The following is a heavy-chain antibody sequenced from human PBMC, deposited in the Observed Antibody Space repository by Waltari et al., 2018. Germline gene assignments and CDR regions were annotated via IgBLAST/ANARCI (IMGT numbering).Heavy chain of an antibody. CDR3: ATKRESSASGFDY. CDR2: IYYSGST. CDR1: GGSLSSSSYY. V-gene: IGHV4-39*01. J-gene: IGHJ4*02. Sequence: QLQLQESGPGLVKPSETLSFTCPVPGGSLSSSSYYWGCIRQPPGKVLEWIGSIYYSGSTYYNPSLKSRVTISVDTSKNQFSLKLSSVTAADTAVYYCATKRESSASGFDYWGQGTLVTVSS. D-gene: IGHD6-19*01.